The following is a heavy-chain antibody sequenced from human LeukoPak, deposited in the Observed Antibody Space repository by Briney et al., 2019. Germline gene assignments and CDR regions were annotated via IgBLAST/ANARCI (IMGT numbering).Heavy chain of an antibody. J-gene: IGHJ5*02. Sequence: GGSLRLSCAASGFTFSSYAMHWVRQAPGKGLEWVAVISYDGSNKYYADSVKGRFTISRDNSKNTPYLQMNSLRAEDTAVYYCARDLGLDPWGQGTLVTVSS. CDR1: GFTFSSYA. D-gene: IGHD3-10*01. CDR3: ARDLGLDP. CDR2: ISYDGSNK. V-gene: IGHV3-30*04.